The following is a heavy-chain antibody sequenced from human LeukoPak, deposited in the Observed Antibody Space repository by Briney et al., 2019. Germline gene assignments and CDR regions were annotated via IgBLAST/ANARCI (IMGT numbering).Heavy chain of an antibody. V-gene: IGHV4-4*02. CDR1: SDSIFTSNW. Sequence: PSETLSLTCTVSSDSIFTSNWWSWVRQPPGKGLEWIGCIYSSGRTHYSPSLRSRVSISTDMSQNQFSLKLSSVTAADTAVYYCGRRYYGVGFEIWGLGTMVTVSS. CDR2: IYSSGRT. D-gene: IGHD3-10*01. J-gene: IGHJ3*02. CDR3: GRRYYGVGFEI.